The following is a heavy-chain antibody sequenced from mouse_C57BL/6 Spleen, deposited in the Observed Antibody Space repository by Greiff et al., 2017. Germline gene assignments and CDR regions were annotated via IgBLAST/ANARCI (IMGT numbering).Heavy chain of an antibody. J-gene: IGHJ4*01. CDR2: ISSGGDYI. Sequence: DVMLVESGEGLVKPGGSLKLSCAASGFTFSSYAMSWVRQTPEKRLEWVAYISSGGDYIYYADTVKGRFTISRDNARNTLYLQMSSLKSEDTAMYYCTREVYYYGSSPYYYAMDYWGQGTSVTVSS. V-gene: IGHV5-9-1*02. D-gene: IGHD1-1*01. CDR3: TREVYYYGSSPYYYAMDY. CDR1: GFTFSSYA.